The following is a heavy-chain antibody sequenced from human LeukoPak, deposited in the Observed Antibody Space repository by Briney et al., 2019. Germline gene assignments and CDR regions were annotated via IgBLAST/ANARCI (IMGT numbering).Heavy chain of an antibody. D-gene: IGHD5-18*01. J-gene: IGHJ4*02. CDR1: GFTFSDYY. Sequence: GSLRLSCAASGFTFSDYYMSWIRQPPGKGLEWIGEINHSGSTNYNPSLKSRVTISVDTSKNQFSLKLSSVTAADTAVYYCARAAMWIQLWLDYWGQGTLVTVSS. CDR3: ARAAMWIQLWLDY. CDR2: INHSGST. V-gene: IGHV4-34*01.